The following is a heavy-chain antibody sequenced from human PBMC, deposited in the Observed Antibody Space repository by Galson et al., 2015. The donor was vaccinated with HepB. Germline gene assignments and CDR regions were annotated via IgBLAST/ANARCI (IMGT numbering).Heavy chain of an antibody. V-gene: IGHV4-30-2*01. CDR3: ARAEDGGLGDVVIDY. D-gene: IGHD4-23*01. CDR1: GGSISSGGYS. J-gene: IGHJ4*02. Sequence: TLSLTCAVSGGSISSGGYSWTWIRQPPGEGLAWIGYVYDSGSAYYNSSLKSHVTISVDTSKNHFSLKLGSVTAADTAVYYCARAEDGGLGDVVIDYWGQGTLVTVSS. CDR2: VYDSGSA.